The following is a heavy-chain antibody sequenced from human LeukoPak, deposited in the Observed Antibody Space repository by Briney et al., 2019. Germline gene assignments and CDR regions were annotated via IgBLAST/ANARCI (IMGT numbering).Heavy chain of an antibody. D-gene: IGHD4-23*01. CDR3: ARDIRDYGGNLPSDY. J-gene: IGHJ4*02. CDR2: IIPILGIA. CDR1: GGTFSSYT. V-gene: IGHV1-69*04. Sequence: GASVKVSCKASGGTFSSYTISWVRQAPGQGLEWMGRIIPILGIANYAQKFQGRVTITADKSTSTAYMELSSLRSGDTAVYYGARDIRDYGGNLPSDYWGQGTLVTVSS.